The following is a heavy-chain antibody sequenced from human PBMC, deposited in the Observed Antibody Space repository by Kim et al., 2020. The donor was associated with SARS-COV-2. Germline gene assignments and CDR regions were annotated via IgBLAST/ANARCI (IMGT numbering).Heavy chain of an antibody. J-gene: IGHJ4*02. Sequence: YGDAGKGRFTISRDNAKNSLYLQMNSLRAEDTAVYYCARVVVGIAAFTHWGQGTLVTVSS. V-gene: IGHV3-7*01. D-gene: IGHD6-13*01. CDR3: ARVVVGIAAFTH.